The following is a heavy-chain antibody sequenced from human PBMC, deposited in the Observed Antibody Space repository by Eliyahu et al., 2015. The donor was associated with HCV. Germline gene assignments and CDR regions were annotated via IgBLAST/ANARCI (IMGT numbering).Heavy chain of an antibody. Sequence: QVQLVQSGAEVKKPGASVKVSCKASGYTFTSYDINWVRQATGQGLEWMGWMNPNSGNTGYAQKFQGRVTMTRNTSISTAYMELSSLRSEDTAVYYCAATYCSGGSCYPSYYYGMDVWGQGTTVTVSS. V-gene: IGHV1-8*01. CDR1: GYTFTSYD. CDR3: AATYCSGGSCYPSYYYGMDV. J-gene: IGHJ6*02. D-gene: IGHD2-15*01. CDR2: MNPNSGNT.